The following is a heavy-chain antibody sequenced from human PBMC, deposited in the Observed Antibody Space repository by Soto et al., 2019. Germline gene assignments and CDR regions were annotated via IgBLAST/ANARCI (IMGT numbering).Heavy chain of an antibody. D-gene: IGHD6-19*01. CDR2: IDPSDSYT. Sequence: GESLKISCKGSGYNFTSYWIDWVRQMPEKGLEWMGRIDPSDSYTNYSPSFQGHVTISADKTISTAYLQWSSLKASDTAMYYCARGRVAVAPLDYWGQGTLVTVSS. CDR3: ARGRVAVAPLDY. J-gene: IGHJ4*02. CDR1: GYNFTSYW. V-gene: IGHV5-10-1*01.